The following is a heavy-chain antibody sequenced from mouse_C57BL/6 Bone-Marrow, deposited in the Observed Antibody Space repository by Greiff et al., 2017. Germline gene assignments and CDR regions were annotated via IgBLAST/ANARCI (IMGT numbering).Heavy chain of an antibody. CDR2: IDPSDSET. D-gene: IGHD1-1*02. V-gene: IGHV1-52*01. CDR3: TRSRWAWFAY. CDR1: GYTFTSYW. J-gene: IGHJ3*01. Sequence: QVQLQQPGAELVRPGSSVKLSCKASGYTFTSYWMHWVKQRPIQGLEWIGNIDPSDSETHYNQKFKDKATLSVDKSSSTAYMQLSSLTSEDSAVYYCTRSRWAWFAYWGQGTLVTVSA.